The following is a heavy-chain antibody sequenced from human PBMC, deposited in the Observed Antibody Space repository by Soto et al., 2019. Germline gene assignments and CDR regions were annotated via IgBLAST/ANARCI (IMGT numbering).Heavy chain of an antibody. D-gene: IGHD1-26*01. CDR1: GFIFENFG. J-gene: IGHJ5*02. Sequence: GGSLRLSCAASGFIFENFGMSWVRQAPGKGLEWISSISGSGFKKYYADSVKGRFTISRDNSKSTVYLELNNLSAEDTAVYHCAKNQGVELVPLATVDWFDPWGQGSVVTVLL. CDR2: ISGSGFKK. V-gene: IGHV3-23*01. CDR3: AKNQGVELVPLATVDWFDP.